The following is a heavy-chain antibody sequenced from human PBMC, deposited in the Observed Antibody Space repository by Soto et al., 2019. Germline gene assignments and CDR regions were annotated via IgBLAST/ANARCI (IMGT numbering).Heavy chain of an antibody. V-gene: IGHV3-74*01. CDR2: INSDGSST. J-gene: IGHJ4*02. Sequence: GESLKISCAASGFTFSSYWMHWVRQAPGKGLVWVSRINSDGSSTSYADSVKGRFTISRDNAKNTLYLQMNSLRAEDTAVYYCAITRIAATDYWGQGTLVTVSS. CDR1: GFTFSSYW. D-gene: IGHD6-6*01. CDR3: AITRIAATDY.